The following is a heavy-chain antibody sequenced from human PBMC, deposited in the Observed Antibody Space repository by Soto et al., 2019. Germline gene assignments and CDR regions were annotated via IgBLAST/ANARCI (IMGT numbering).Heavy chain of an antibody. D-gene: IGHD3-9*01. CDR3: AKDYYDILTGLRGIQYYYYYGMDV. J-gene: IGHJ6*02. Sequence: PGGSLRLSCAASGFTFSSYGMHWVRQAPGKGLEWVAVISYDGSNKYYADSVKGRFTISRDNSKNTLYLQMNSLRAEDTAVYYCAKDYYDILTGLRGIQYYYYYGMDVWGQGTTVTVSS. CDR2: ISYDGSNK. V-gene: IGHV3-30*18. CDR1: GFTFSSYG.